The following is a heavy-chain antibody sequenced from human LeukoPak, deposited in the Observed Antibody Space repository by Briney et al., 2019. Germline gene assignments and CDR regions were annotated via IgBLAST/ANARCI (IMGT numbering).Heavy chain of an antibody. J-gene: IGHJ4*02. CDR3: ARVVPPTDYGSGSYFWDPYYFDY. D-gene: IGHD3-10*01. V-gene: IGHV3-74*01. Sequence: GGSLRLSCAAPGFTFSSYWMHWVRQAPGKGLVWVSRIKSDGSSTSYADSVKGRFTISRDNTKNTLYLQMNSLRAEDTAVYYCARVVPPTDYGSGSYFWDPYYFDYWGQGTLVTVSS. CDR2: IKSDGSST. CDR1: GFTFSSYW.